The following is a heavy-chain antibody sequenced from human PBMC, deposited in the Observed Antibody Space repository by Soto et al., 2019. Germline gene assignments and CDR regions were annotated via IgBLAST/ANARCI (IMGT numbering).Heavy chain of an antibody. J-gene: IGHJ6*02. V-gene: IGHV1-58*01. CDR3: AADESLIYDFWSGYSSPSPRPYGMDV. CDR1: GFTFTSSA. Sequence: QMQLVQSGPEVKKPGTSVKVSCKASGFTFTSSAVQWVRQARGQRLEWIGWIVVGSGNTNYAQKFQERVTITRDMSTSTAYMELSSLRSEDTAVYYCAADESLIYDFWSGYSSPSPRPYGMDVWGQGTTVTVSS. CDR2: IVVGSGNT. D-gene: IGHD3-3*01.